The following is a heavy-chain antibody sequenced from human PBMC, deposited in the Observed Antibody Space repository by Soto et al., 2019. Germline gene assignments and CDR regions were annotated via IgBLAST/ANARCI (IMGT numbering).Heavy chain of an antibody. D-gene: IGHD2-21*01. Sequence: SETLSLTCTVSGGSIDSYYWTWIRQPPGKGLEWIGYVYYTGTTTYSPSLKSRFTISRDNAKNSLYLQMNSLIAEDTAVYYCARDKLFFPWGQGTLVTVSS. V-gene: IGHV4-59*12. CDR2: VYYTGTT. CDR3: ARDKLFFP. CDR1: GGSIDSYY. J-gene: IGHJ5*02.